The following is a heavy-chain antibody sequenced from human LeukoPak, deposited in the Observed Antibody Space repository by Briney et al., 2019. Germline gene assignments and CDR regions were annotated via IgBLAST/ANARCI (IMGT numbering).Heavy chain of an antibody. V-gene: IGHV6-1*01. CDR3: ARDLGTSGWYTFDF. CDR1: GDSVSSKNGA. J-gene: IGHJ5*01. CDR2: TYYRSKWYD. D-gene: IGHD6-19*01. Sequence: SQTLSLTCAISGDSVSSKNGAWNWIRQSPSRGLEWLGKTYYRSKWYDEYADSVKGRVTISPDTSKNQFSLHVYSVTPEDTAVYYCARDLGTSGWYTFDFWGQGTLVTVSS.